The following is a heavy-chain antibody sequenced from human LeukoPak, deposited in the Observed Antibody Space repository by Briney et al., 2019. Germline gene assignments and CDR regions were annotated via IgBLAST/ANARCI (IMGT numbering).Heavy chain of an antibody. Sequence: GGSLRLSCAASGFDFSAFYMHWVRQASGRGLEWVGLIRSKPGSYTTVYAASVKGRFTISRDDSRNTAYLQMNSLKAEDTAVYYCTRQNCSGGSCSYVDYWGQGTLVTVSS. CDR2: IRSKPGSYTT. V-gene: IGHV3-73*01. CDR1: GFDFSAFY. J-gene: IGHJ4*02. CDR3: TRQNCSGGSCSYVDY. D-gene: IGHD2-15*01.